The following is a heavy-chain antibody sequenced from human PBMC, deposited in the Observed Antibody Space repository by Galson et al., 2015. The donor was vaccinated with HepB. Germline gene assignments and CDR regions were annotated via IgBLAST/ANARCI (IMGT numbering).Heavy chain of an antibody. V-gene: IGHV3-23*01. CDR1: GFTFSNYA. CDR2: ISGSRGGT. Sequence: SLRLSCAASGFTFSNYAMTWVRQAPGKGLEWVSSISGSRGGTYYADSVKGRFTISRDNSKNTLFLQLNNLRVEDTAKYYCAKDLYTGYDFDPFYFDSWGQGTLVLVSS. D-gene: IGHD5-12*01. CDR3: AKDLYTGYDFDPFYFDS. J-gene: IGHJ4*02.